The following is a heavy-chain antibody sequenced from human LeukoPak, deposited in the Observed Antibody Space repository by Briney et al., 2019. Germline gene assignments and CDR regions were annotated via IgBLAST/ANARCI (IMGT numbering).Heavy chain of an antibody. J-gene: IGHJ3*02. CDR3: ASTYCSSTSCSHDAFDI. CDR1: GGTFSSYA. Sequence: SVKVSFKASGGTFSSYAISWVRQAPGQGLEWMGGIIPIFGTADYAQKFQGRVTITTDESTSTAYMELSSLRSEDTAVYYCASTYCSSTSCSHDAFDIWGQGTMVTVSS. CDR2: IIPIFGTA. V-gene: IGHV1-69*05. D-gene: IGHD2-2*01.